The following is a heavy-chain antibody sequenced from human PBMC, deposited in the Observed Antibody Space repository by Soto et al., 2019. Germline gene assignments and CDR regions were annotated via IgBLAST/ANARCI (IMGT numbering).Heavy chain of an antibody. J-gene: IGHJ6*02. CDR2: LFPIFGTA. V-gene: IGHV1-69*01. Sequence: QVQLVQSGAEVKKPGSSVKVSCKASGGTFSSYAISWVRQAPGQGLEWMGGLFPIFGTANYAQKFQDRVTFTADESTSTAYMELSSLISENTAVYYCARDLAAAGYYYYGMDVWGQWTTVTVSS. CDR3: ARDLAAAGYYYYGMDV. D-gene: IGHD6-13*01. CDR1: GGTFSSYA.